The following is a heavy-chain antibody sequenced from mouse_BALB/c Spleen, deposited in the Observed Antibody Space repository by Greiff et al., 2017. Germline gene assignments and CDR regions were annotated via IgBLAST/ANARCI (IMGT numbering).Heavy chain of an antibody. CDR1: GYTFTSYW. D-gene: IGHD1-1*01. J-gene: IGHJ2*01. Sequence: DLVKPGASVKLSCKASGYTFTSYWMNWIKQRPGQGLEWIGRIAPGSGSTYYNEMFKGKATLTVDTSSSTAYIQLSSLSSEDSAVYFCARKGIYGSSEPCFAYWGQGTPLTVSS. V-gene: IGHV1S41*01. CDR3: ARKGIYGSSEPCFAY. CDR2: IAPGSGST.